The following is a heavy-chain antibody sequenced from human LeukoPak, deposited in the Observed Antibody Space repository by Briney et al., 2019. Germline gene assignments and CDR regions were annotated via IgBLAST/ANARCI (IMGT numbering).Heavy chain of an antibody. D-gene: IGHD6-19*01. J-gene: IGHJ4*02. Sequence: GGSLRLSCAASGFTFSDYYMSWIRQAPGKGLEWVSYISSSGSTIYYADSVKGRFTISRDNSKNTLYLQMNSLRAEDTAVYYCARVLPSSVAGRYWGQGTLVTVSS. V-gene: IGHV3-11*04. CDR3: ARVLPSSVAGRY. CDR2: ISSSGSTI. CDR1: GFTFSDYY.